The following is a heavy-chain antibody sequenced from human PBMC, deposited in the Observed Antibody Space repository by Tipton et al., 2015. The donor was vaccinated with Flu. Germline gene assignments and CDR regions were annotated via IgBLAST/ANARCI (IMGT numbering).Heavy chain of an antibody. Sequence: LRLSCTVSGGSISSATFYWSWIRQPAGKPLEYIGRIHSSGSTNFNPSLKSRATLSMDTSKNQFSLILTSVTVTDTAMYYCARAGISSLAGGAFDIWGQGTMVTVSS. J-gene: IGHJ3*02. CDR2: IHSSGST. V-gene: IGHV4-61*02. D-gene: IGHD6-19*01. CDR3: ARAGISSLAGGAFDI. CDR1: GGSISSATFY.